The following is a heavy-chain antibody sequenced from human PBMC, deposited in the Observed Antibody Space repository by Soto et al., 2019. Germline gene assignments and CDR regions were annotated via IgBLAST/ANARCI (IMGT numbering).Heavy chain of an antibody. CDR2: INAGKGDT. J-gene: IGHJ4*02. V-gene: IGHV1-3*01. CDR3: ARNILGGTTDY. CDR1: VYIFTNHA. Sequence: ASVKVSRKSSVYIFTNHAIHWVRQAPGQGLEWMGWINAGKGDTKYPQRFQGRVIITRDTSASTAYMELSSLRSEDTAVYYCARNILGGTTDYWGPGTLVTVSS. D-gene: IGHD1-7*01.